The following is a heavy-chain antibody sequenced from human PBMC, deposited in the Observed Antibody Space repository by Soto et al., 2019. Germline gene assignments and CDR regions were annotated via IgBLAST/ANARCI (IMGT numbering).Heavy chain of an antibody. CDR3: ARDGTDNWV. CDR2: IYSGGAT. V-gene: IGHV3-66*01. Sequence: EVQLVESGGGLVQPGGSLRLSCAASGFTVSNNYMRWVRQAPGKGLEWVSLIYSGGATYYADSVKGRFTISRDNSKNSLYLQMHSRRAEDTAVYYCARDGTDNWVGGQGILVTVSS. D-gene: IGHD1-1*01. J-gene: IGHJ4*02. CDR1: GFTVSNNY.